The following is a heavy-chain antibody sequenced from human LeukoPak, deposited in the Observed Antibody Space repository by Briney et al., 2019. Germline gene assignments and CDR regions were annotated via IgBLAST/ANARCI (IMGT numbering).Heavy chain of an antibody. CDR3: ASSRQTYGDLRFDY. D-gene: IGHD4-17*01. J-gene: IGHJ4*02. CDR2: INSDGSST. V-gene: IGHV3-74*01. CDR1: GFTLSSYW. Sequence: GGSLRLSCAASGFTLSSYWMHWVRQAPGKGLVWVSRINSDGSSTSYADSVKGRFTISRDNAKNTLYLQMNSLRAEDTAVYYCASSRQTYGDLRFDYWGQGTLVTVSS.